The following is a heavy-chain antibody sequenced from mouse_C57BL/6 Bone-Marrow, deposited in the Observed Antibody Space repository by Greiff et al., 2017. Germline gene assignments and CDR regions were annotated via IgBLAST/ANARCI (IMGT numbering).Heavy chain of an antibody. Sequence: QVQLQQSGAELVRPGASVKLSCKASGYTFTDYYINWVKQRPGQGLEWIAMIYPGSGNTYYNEKFKGKATLTAEKSSSTAYMQLSSLTSEDSAVYFCERLPPGYYYAMDYWGQGTSVTVSS. CDR3: ERLPPGYYYAMDY. V-gene: IGHV1-76*01. J-gene: IGHJ4*01. CDR1: GYTFTDYY. D-gene: IGHD5-5*01. CDR2: IYPGSGNT.